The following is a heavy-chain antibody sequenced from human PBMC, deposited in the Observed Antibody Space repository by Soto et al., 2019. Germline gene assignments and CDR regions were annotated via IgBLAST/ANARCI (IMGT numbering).Heavy chain of an antibody. V-gene: IGHV4-34*01. D-gene: IGHD6-13*01. CDR1: GGTFSGYY. J-gene: IGHJ6*02. CDR2: INHSGST. CDR3: ARRRGRQQLVQRHANGMDV. Sequence: PSEPLSLTCAVYGGTFSGYYWTLIRQSPGKGLEWIGEINHSGSTNYNPSLKSRVTISVDTSKNQLSLKLSSVSAADKAVYFYARRRGRQQLVQRHANGMDVWGQGTPVTIYS.